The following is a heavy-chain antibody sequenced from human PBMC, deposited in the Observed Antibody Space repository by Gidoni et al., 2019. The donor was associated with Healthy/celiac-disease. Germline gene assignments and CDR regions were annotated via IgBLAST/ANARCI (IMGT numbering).Heavy chain of an antibody. V-gene: IGHV3-30-3*01. CDR2: ISYDGSNK. CDR3: ARVPAGALDY. D-gene: IGHD3-10*01. CDR1: GFTFSSYA. Sequence: QVQLLESGGGVVQPATSLRLSCAAPGFTFSSYAMHWVRQAPGKGLEWVAVISYDGSNKYYADSVKGRFTISRDNSKNTLYLQMNSLRAEDTAVYYCARVPAGALDYWGQGTLVTVSS. J-gene: IGHJ4*02.